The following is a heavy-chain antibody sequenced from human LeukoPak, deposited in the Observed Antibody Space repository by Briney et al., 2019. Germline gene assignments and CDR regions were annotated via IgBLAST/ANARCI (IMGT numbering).Heavy chain of an antibody. CDR2: IIPIFGTA. CDR1: GGTFSSYA. V-gene: IGHV1-69*05. Sequence: SVKVSCKASGGTFSSYAISWVRQAPGQGLEWMGGIIPIFGTANYAQKFQGRVTITTDESTSTAYMELSSLRSEDTAVYYCARNPIAAAPYGLGIAFDIWGQGTMVTVSS. D-gene: IGHD6-13*01. J-gene: IGHJ3*02. CDR3: ARNPIAAAPYGLGIAFDI.